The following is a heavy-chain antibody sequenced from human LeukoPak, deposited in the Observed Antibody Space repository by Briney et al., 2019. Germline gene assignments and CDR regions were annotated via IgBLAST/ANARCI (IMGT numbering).Heavy chain of an antibody. CDR2: IYYSGST. J-gene: IGHJ3*02. Sequence: SETLSLTCTVSGGSISSYYWSWIRQPPGKGLEWIGYIYYSGSTNYNPSLKSRVTISVDTSKNQFSLKLSSVTAADTAVYYCAIGVGATDAFDIWGQGTMVTVSS. D-gene: IGHD1-26*01. CDR1: GGSISSYY. CDR3: AIGVGATDAFDI. V-gene: IGHV4-59*01.